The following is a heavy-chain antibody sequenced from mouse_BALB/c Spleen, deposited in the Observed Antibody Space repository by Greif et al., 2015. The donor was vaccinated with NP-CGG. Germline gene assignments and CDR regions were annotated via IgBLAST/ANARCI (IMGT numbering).Heavy chain of an antibody. V-gene: IGHV14-3*02. J-gene: IGHJ3*01. CDR2: IDPANVNL. Sequence: EVQLQQSGAELVKPGASVKLSCTASGFNIKDTYMHWVKQRPEQGLEWIGRIDPANVNLKYVPKFQGKATITTDTSSNTAYLQLSSLTSEDTAAYYCANACYRSLGCAYWGQGTLVTVSA. CDR1: GFNIKDTY. CDR3: ANACYRSLGCAY. D-gene: IGHD2-14*01.